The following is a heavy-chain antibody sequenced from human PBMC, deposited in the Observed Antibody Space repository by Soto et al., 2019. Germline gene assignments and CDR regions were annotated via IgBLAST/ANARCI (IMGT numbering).Heavy chain of an antibody. D-gene: IGHD2-2*01. CDR2: IYYSGST. CDR3: ARACSSNSCYDVFDY. CDR1: GGSISSYY. V-gene: IGHV4-59*12. J-gene: IGHJ4*02. Sequence: TVSGGSISSYYWSWIRQPPGKGLEWIGYIYYSGSTNYNPSLKSRVTMSVDTSKNQFSLKLSSVTAADTAVYYCARACSSNSCYDVFDYWGQGTLVTVSS.